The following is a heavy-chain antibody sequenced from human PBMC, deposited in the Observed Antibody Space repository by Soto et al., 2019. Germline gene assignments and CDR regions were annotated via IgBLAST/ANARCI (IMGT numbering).Heavy chain of an antibody. CDR3: ARRLYYDSSGFEGGGMDV. CDR1: GYSISSSNW. Sequence: SETLSLTCALGGYSISSSNWWGWIRQPPGKGLEWIGYIYYSGTTYYNPSLKSRVTMSVDTSKNQFSLKLTSVTAVDTAVYYCARRLYYDSSGFEGGGMDVWGQGTTVTVS. J-gene: IGHJ6*02. CDR2: IYYSGTT. V-gene: IGHV4-28*01. D-gene: IGHD3-22*01.